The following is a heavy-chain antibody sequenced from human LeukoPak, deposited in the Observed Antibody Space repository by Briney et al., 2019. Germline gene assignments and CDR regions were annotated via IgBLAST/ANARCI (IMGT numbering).Heavy chain of an antibody. CDR2: IYYSGST. CDR1: GGSISSGDYY. Sequence: RTSQTLSLTCTVSGGSISSGDYYWSWIRQPPGKGLEWIGYIYYSGSTYYNPSLKSRVTISVDTSKNQFSLKLSSVTAADTAVYYCAREQVYYYGVDVWGQGTTVTVSS. V-gene: IGHV4-30-4*01. CDR3: AREQVYYYGVDV. J-gene: IGHJ6*02.